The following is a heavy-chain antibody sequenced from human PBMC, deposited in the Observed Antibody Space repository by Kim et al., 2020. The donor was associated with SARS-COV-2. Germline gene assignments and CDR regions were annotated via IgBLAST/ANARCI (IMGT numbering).Heavy chain of an antibody. Sequence: ASVKVSCKASGYTFTSYSLSWVRQVPGQGLEWMGRISADTGNTKYAQNFQGRVTMTTDTFTTTAFMELRSLRSDDTAIYYCAREAGRKWLQGSFRRWFDP. D-gene: IGHD5-12*01. CDR1: GYTFTSYS. CDR2: ISADTGNT. CDR3: AREAGRKWLQGSFRRWFDP. J-gene: IGHJ5*02. V-gene: IGHV1-18*04.